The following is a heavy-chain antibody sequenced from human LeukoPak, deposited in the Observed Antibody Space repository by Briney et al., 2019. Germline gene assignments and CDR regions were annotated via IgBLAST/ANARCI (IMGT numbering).Heavy chain of an antibody. CDR1: GVTFSSYA. D-gene: IGHD3-10*01. CDR3: AKLYGSGTYYNLFDY. CDR2: VGASGGST. J-gene: IGHJ4*02. V-gene: IGHV3-23*01. Sequence: GGSLRLSCAASGVTFSSYAMGWVRQAPGKGLEWVAAVGASGGSTHHADSAKGRFTISRDNSKNTLYLQMNSLRAEDTAVYYCAKLYGSGTYYNLFDYWGQGTLVTVSS.